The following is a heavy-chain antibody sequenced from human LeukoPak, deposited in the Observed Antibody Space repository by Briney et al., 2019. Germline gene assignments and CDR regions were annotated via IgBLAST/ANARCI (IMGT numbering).Heavy chain of an antibody. CDR1: GGSLSGYY. CDR3: VREWDYYGSGNL. J-gene: IGHJ5*02. Sequence: SETLSLTCGVYGGSLSGYYWSWIRQPPGKGLEWLGEIHHSGSTNYNPSLKSRVAISGDTSKNQLSLKLTSMTAADTAVYYCVREWDYYGSGNLWGQGTLVTVSS. V-gene: IGHV4-34*01. CDR2: IHHSGST. D-gene: IGHD3-10*01.